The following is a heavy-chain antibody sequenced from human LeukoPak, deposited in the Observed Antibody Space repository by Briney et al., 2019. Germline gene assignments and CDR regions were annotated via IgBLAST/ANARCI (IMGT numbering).Heavy chain of an antibody. CDR2: ISSSSSYI. V-gene: IGHV3-21*01. CDR3: ARGQWLLPFDY. D-gene: IGHD3-22*01. Sequence: GGSLRLSCAASGFTFSSYSMNWVRQAPGKGLEWVSSISSSSSYIYYADSVKGRFTISRDNSKNTLYLQMNSLRAEDTAVYYCARGQWLLPFDYWGQGTLVTVSS. J-gene: IGHJ4*02. CDR1: GFTFSSYS.